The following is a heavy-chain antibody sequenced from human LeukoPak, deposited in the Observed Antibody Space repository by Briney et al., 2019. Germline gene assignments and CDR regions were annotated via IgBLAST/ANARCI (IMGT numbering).Heavy chain of an antibody. D-gene: IGHD3-22*01. Sequence: SETLSLTCTVSGGSISSSSYYWGWIRQPPGKGLEWIGSIYYSGSTYYNPSLKSRVTISVDTSKNQFSLKLSSVTAADTAVYYCARQDYYDSSGYQIHNWFDPWGQGTLVTVSS. CDR3: ARQDYYDSSGYQIHNWFDP. CDR2: IYYSGST. V-gene: IGHV4-39*01. J-gene: IGHJ5*02. CDR1: GGSISSSSYY.